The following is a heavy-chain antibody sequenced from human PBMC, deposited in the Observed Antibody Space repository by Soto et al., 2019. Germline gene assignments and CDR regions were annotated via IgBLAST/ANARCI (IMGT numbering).Heavy chain of an antibody. CDR1: GFTVGAKY. V-gene: IGHV3-66*01. D-gene: IGHD6-19*01. CDR3: AKAILQWQKGEVFEH. Sequence: EVKLVESGGGLVQPGGSLRLSCAASGFTVGAKYMSWVRQAPGKGLEWVSVLYGSGDTYYADSVRGRFTISRDSSKNTLYLQMNSLRLDETGVYYCAKAILQWQKGEVFEHWGQGALVSVSS. J-gene: IGHJ4*02. CDR2: LYGSGDT.